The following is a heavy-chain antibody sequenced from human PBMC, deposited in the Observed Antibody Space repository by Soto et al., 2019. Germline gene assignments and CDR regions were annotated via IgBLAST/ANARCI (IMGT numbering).Heavy chain of an antibody. CDR1: GGSVSTGSYD. V-gene: IGHV4-61*01. CDR3: ARDGHGMDV. Sequence: SETVSLTCTVSGGSVSTGSYDWSWIRQPPGKGLEWIGKIFFTGSAHYNPSLRNRVTMSVDTSKGQFSLTLTSVTAADTAVYYCARDGHGMDVWGQGTTVTVS. J-gene: IGHJ6*02. CDR2: IFFTGSA.